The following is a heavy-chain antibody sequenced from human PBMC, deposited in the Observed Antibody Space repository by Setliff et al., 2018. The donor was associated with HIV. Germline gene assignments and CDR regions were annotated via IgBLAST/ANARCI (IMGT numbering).Heavy chain of an antibody. CDR3: ARGLSGRFDY. CDR1: GYSINSAFS. Sequence: PSETLSLTCAVSGYSINSAFSWVWIRQSPGKGLEWVGPVYQSGATFYSPSLKRRVTVSVDMSKEHLSLRLASVTAANTAVYYCARGLSGRFDYWGQGTLVTVSS. D-gene: IGHD6-25*01. V-gene: IGHV4-38-2*01. J-gene: IGHJ4*02. CDR2: VYQSGAT.